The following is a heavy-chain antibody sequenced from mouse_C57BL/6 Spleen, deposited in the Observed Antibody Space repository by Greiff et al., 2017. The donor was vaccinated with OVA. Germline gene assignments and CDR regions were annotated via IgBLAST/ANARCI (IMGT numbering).Heavy chain of an antibody. CDR2: INPGSGGT. J-gene: IGHJ2*01. CDR1: GYAFTNYL. D-gene: IGHD2-4*01. V-gene: IGHV1-54*01. CDR3: ARYDYDVSFDY. Sequence: QVQLQQSGAELVRPGTSVKVSCKASGYAFTNYLIEWVKQRPGQGLEWIGVINPGSGGTNYNEKFKGKATLTADKSSSTAYMQLSSLTSEDSAVYFCARYDYDVSFDYWGQGTTLTVSS.